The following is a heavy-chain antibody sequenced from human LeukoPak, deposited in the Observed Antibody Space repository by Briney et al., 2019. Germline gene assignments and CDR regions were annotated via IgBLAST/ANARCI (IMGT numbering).Heavy chain of an antibody. Sequence: SETLSLTCTVSGGSISSYYWSWIRQPPGKGLEWIGYIYHSGSTYYNSSLKSRVTISVDTSKNQFSLKLSSLTAADTAVYYCARGRNGDNVDYWGQGTLVTVSS. CDR1: GGSISSYY. J-gene: IGHJ4*02. CDR2: IYHSGST. D-gene: IGHD2-15*01. V-gene: IGHV4-59*12. CDR3: ARGRNGDNVDY.